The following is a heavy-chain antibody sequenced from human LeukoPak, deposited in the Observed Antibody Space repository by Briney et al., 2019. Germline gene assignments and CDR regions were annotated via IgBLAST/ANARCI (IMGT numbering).Heavy chain of an antibody. V-gene: IGHV3-48*01. D-gene: IGHD3-16*01. CDR3: AKIPQVATYTVPNFDF. Sequence: GGSLRLSCAASGFTFSSYSMNWVRQAPGKGLEGVSYIDSSSGTIYYADSVKGRFTISRDSAKNSLYLQMNSLRAEDTAVYYCAKIPQVATYTVPNFDFWGQGTLVTVSS. CDR2: IDSSSGTI. J-gene: IGHJ4*02. CDR1: GFTFSSYS.